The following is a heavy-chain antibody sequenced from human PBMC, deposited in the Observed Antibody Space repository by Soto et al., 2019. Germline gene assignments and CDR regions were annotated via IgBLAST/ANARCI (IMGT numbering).Heavy chain of an antibody. D-gene: IGHD3-3*01. CDR2: ISGSGGST. V-gene: IGHV3-23*01. CDR1: GLAFSSYA. CDR3: AKGALYYDFWSGHLKFDP. Sequence: XESLRLSGAASGLAFSSYAMSWVRQAPGKGLEWVSAISGSGGSTYYADSVKGRFTISRDNSKNTLYLQMNSLRAEDTAVYYCAKGALYYDFWSGHLKFDPWGQGTLVTFSS. J-gene: IGHJ5*02.